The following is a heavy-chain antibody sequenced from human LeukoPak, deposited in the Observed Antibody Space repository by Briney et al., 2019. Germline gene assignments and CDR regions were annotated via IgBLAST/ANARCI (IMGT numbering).Heavy chain of an antibody. CDR2: TYYRSTWYN. J-gene: IGHJ5*02. CDR3: ARRLTQYDCFDP. V-gene: IGHV6-1*01. CDR1: GDSVSSNSVS. Sequence: SQTLSLTCAISGDSVSSNSVSWDWIRQSPSGGLEWLGRTYYRSTWYNDYAVSVRGRITVNPDTSKNQFSLHLNSVTPEDTAVYYCARRLTQYDCFDPWGQGILVTVSS. D-gene: IGHD2-2*01.